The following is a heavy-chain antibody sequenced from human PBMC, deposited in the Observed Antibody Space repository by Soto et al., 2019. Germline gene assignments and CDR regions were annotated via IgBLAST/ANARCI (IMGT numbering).Heavy chain of an antibody. CDR3: AKDLTMVSGWYSSLPPDAFDI. D-gene: IGHD6-19*01. Sequence: EVQLVESGGGLVQPGRSLRLSCAASGFTFDDYAMHWVRQAPGKGLEWVSGISWNSGSIGYAEPVKGRFTISRDNAKNSLYLQMNSLRAEDTALYYCAKDLTMVSGWYSSLPPDAFDIWGQGTMVTVSS. CDR2: ISWNSGSI. CDR1: GFTFDDYA. J-gene: IGHJ3*02. V-gene: IGHV3-9*01.